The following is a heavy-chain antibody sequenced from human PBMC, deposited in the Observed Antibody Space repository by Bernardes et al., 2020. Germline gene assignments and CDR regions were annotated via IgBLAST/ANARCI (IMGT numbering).Heavy chain of an antibody. CDR1: GFTFSSYT. D-gene: IGHD3-22*01. V-gene: IGHV3-21*04. Sequence: GGSLRLSCVASGFTFSSYTMNWVRQAPGKGLEWVSSITSSSSYIYYADSVRGQVTISADKSISAAYLQWNSLKASDTAMYYCARHPDPYYDSSGSVQGYFDLWGRGTLLIVSS. J-gene: IGHJ2*01. CDR3: ARHPDPYYDSSGSVQGYFDL. CDR2: ITSSSSYI.